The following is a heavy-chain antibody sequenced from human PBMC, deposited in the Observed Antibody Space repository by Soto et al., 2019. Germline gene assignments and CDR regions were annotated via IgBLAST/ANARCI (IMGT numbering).Heavy chain of an antibody. J-gene: IGHJ4*02. Sequence: QVQLVESGGGVVQPGRSLRLSCAASGFTFSSYGMHWVRQAPGKGLEWVAIISCEGTNKYYADSVKGRFTISRDNSKNTLYLQMNSLRVEDTAVFYWAKGTDSSSLPPYYFDYLGQGTLVPVSS. CDR1: GFTFSSYG. V-gene: IGHV3-30*18. D-gene: IGHD6-13*01. CDR2: ISCEGTNK. CDR3: AKGTDSSSLPPYYFDY.